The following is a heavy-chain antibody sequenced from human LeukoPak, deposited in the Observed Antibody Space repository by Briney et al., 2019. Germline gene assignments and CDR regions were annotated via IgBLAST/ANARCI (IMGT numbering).Heavy chain of an antibody. V-gene: IGHV3-7*01. CDR3: ARDWSDGFDY. J-gene: IGHJ4*02. CDR2: IKEDGSEK. CDR1: RFTFRNYW. D-gene: IGHD3-3*01. Sequence: PGGSLRLSCAASRFTFRNYWMSWVRQAPGKGLEWVASIKEDGSEKYYVDSVKGRFTISRDNAKNSVYLRMNSLRADDTAVYYCARDWSDGFDYWGQGTLVTVSS.